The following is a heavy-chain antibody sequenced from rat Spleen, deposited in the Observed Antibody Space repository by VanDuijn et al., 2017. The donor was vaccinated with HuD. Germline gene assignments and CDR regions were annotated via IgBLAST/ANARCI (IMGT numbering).Heavy chain of an antibody. CDR1: GFTFSNYD. CDR3: TTDLGYVMDA. CDR2: ISYDGSST. Sequence: EVQLVESGGGLVQPGRSMKLSCAASGFTFSNYDMAWVRQAPTMGLEWVASISYDGSSTYYRDSVKGRFTISRDNAKSTLYLQMDSLRSEDTATYYCTTDLGYVMDAWGQGASVTVSS. D-gene: IGHD5-1*01. V-gene: IGHV5-20*01. J-gene: IGHJ4*01.